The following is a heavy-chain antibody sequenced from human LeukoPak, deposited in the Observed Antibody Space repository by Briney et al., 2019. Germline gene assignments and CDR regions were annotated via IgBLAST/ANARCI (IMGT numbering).Heavy chain of an antibody. J-gene: IGHJ1*01. Sequence: SETLSLTCTVSGGSVSSGSYYWSWIRQPPGKGLEWIGYIYYSGSTNYNPSLKSRVTTSVDTSKNQFSLKLSSVTAADTAVYYCARDRGSSGYCPEYFQHWGQGTLVTVSS. CDR1: GGSVSSGSYY. CDR3: ARDRGSSGYCPEYFQH. D-gene: IGHD3-22*01. V-gene: IGHV4-61*01. CDR2: IYYSGST.